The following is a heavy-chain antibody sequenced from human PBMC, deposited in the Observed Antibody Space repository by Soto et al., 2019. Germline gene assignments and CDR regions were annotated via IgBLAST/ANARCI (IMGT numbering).Heavy chain of an antibody. V-gene: IGHV3-33*01. CDR1: GFTFSSYG. J-gene: IGHJ4*02. D-gene: IGHD1-26*01. CDR3: ARGSWSSGCDY. Sequence: QVQLVESGGGVVQPGRSLRLSCAASGFTFSSYGMHWVRQDPGKGLEWVAVIWYDGSNKYYADSVKGRFTISRDNSKNTLYLQMNSLRAEDTAVYYCARGSWSSGCDYWGQGTLVTVSS. CDR2: IWYDGSNK.